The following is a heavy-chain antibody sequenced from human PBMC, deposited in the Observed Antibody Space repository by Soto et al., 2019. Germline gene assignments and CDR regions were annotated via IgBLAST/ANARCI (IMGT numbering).Heavy chain of an antibody. CDR1: GGSVSSGSYY. V-gene: IGHV4-61*01. CDR2: IYYSGST. Sequence: SETLSLTCTVSGGSVSSGSYYWSWIRQPPGKGLEWIGYIYYSGSTNYNPSLKSRVTISVDTSKNQFSLKLSSVTAADTAVYYCARDRGGWEHYYYYGMDVWGQGTTVTVSS. J-gene: IGHJ6*02. CDR3: ARDRGGWEHYYYYGMDV. D-gene: IGHD6-19*01.